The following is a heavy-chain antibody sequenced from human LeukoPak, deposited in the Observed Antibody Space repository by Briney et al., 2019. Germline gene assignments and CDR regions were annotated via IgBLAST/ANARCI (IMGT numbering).Heavy chain of an antibody. CDR3: AKDMITYHDFWSGLQGVYYYGMDV. D-gene: IGHD3-3*01. CDR1: GFTFDDYA. CDR2: ISWNSGSI. J-gene: IGHJ6*02. Sequence: SLRLSCAATGFTFDDYAMHWVRQAPGKGLEWVSGISWNSGSIGYADSVKGRFTISRDNAKNSLYLQMNSLRAEDTALYYCAKDMITYHDFWSGLQGVYYYGMDVWGQGTTVTVSS. V-gene: IGHV3-9*01.